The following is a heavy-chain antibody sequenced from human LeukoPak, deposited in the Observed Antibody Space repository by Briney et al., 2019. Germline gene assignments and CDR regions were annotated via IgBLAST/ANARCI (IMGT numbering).Heavy chain of an antibody. Sequence: SETLSLTCSVSGASTNTDSYFWGWIRQPPGKGLEWIGSGYYSGSSHYNPSLKSRVTISVDTSKNQFSLRVSSVTAADTAVYYCVRLWLRWRIDYWGQGSLVSVSS. CDR2: GYYSGSS. V-gene: IGHV4-39*01. CDR3: VRLWLRWRIDY. CDR1: GASTNTDSYF. J-gene: IGHJ4*02. D-gene: IGHD5-12*01.